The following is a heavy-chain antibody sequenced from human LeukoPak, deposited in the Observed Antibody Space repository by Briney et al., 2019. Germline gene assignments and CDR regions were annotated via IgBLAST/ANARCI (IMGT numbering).Heavy chain of an antibody. Sequence: KTSETLSLTCTVSGGSVSSRTYYWGWIRQPPGKGLEWIGSVFYSGTTYYNPSLKSRVTISVDTSKNQFSLNLGSVTAAATAVYYCARVVGAAHLDPWGQGTLVTVSS. D-gene: IGHD1-26*01. J-gene: IGHJ5*02. CDR1: GGSVSSRTYY. CDR2: VFYSGTT. V-gene: IGHV4-39*01. CDR3: ARVVGAAHLDP.